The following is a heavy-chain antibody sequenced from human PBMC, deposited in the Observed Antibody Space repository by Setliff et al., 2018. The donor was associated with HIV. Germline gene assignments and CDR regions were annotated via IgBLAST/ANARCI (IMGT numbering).Heavy chain of an antibody. CDR3: ARDSYTSPDY. J-gene: IGHJ4*02. CDR2: INRDGSYT. Sequence: SLRLSCAASGFSFSSYWMYWVRQAPGKGLVWVSRINRDGSYTIYADSVEGRFTISRDNANNTLYLQMNSLGAEDTAVYYCARDSYTSPDYWGQGTLVTVSS. V-gene: IGHV3-74*01. CDR1: GFSFSSYW. D-gene: IGHD6-13*01.